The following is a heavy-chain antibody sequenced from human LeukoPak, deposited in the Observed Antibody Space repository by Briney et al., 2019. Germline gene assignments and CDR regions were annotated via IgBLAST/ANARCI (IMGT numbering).Heavy chain of an antibody. D-gene: IGHD6-13*01. CDR2: IYPSGST. J-gene: IGHJ6*04. V-gene: IGHV4-4*09. CDR3: ARQGGYSSPFSV. CDR1: GGSFSGYY. Sequence: NPSETLSLTCAVYGGSFSGYYWSWIRQPPGKGLECIGYIYPSGSTNYNPSLKSRVTISVDTSKNQFSLQLSSVTAADTAVYYCARQGGYSSPFSVWGKGTTVAVSS.